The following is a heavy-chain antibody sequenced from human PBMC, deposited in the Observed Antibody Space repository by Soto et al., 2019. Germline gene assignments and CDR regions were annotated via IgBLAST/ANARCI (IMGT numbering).Heavy chain of an antibody. J-gene: IGHJ4*02. CDR2: ISANNGNT. CDR1: GYTFNSFG. V-gene: IGHV1-18*01. D-gene: IGHD2-15*01. Sequence: ASVKVSCKTSGYTFNSFGISWVRQAPGQGLEWMGWISANNGNTNYAQRLQGRVTMTTDTSTSTAYMELRSLRSDDTAVYYSRRQASKDYCHGGSCYWGYWGQGPLVTVSS. CDR3: RRQASKDYCHGGSCYWGY.